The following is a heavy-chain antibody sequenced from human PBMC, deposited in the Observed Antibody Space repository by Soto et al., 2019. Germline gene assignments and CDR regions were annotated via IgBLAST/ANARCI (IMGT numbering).Heavy chain of an antibody. CDR1: GGTFSSYA. CDR3: ARALSHIAATTRFTFINWFDP. CDR2: IIPIFGTA. D-gene: IGHD6-13*01. J-gene: IGHJ5*02. Sequence: SVKVSCKASGGTFSSYAISWVRQAPGQGLEWMGGIIPIFGTANYAQKFQGRVTITADESTSTAYMELSSLRSEDTAVYYCARALSHIAATTRFTFINWFDPWGQGTLVTVSS. V-gene: IGHV1-69*13.